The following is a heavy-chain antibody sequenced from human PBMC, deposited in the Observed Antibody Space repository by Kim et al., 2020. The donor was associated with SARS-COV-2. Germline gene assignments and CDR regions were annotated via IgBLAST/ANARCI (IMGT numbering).Heavy chain of an antibody. CDR2: IIPIFGTA. CDR3: ARGAAESMDLGAFDY. J-gene: IGHJ4*02. Sequence: SVKVSCKASGGTFSSYAISWVRQAPGQGLEWMGGIIPIFGTANYAQKFQGRVTITADESTSTAYMELSSLRSEDTAVYYCARGAAESMDLGAFDYWGQGTLVTVSS. CDR1: GGTFSSYA. D-gene: IGHD3-10*01. V-gene: IGHV1-69*13.